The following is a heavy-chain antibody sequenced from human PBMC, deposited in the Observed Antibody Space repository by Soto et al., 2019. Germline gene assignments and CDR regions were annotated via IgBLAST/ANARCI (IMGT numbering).Heavy chain of an antibody. CDR3: ARDPMGATPFDY. D-gene: IGHD1-26*01. J-gene: IGHJ4*02. CDR2: VFYTGFT. CDR1: GGSISGSYYY. Sequence: PSETLSLTCAVSGGSISGSYYYWGWLRQSPGKGPEWIGSVFYTGFTSYNPSLKSRVSVSVDTSKNQFSLKVTSVTAADTAVYYCARDPMGATPFDYWGQGTLVTVSS. V-gene: IGHV4-39*02.